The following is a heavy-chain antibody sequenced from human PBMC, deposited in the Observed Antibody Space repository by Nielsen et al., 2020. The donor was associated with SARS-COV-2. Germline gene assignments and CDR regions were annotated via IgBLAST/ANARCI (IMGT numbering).Heavy chain of an antibody. D-gene: IGHD5-18*01. CDR3: ARGKLTATVFNYYYGMDV. CDR2: MNPNSGNT. Sequence: WVRQAPGQGLEWMGWMNPNSGNTGYAQKFQGRVTMTRNTSISTAYMELSSLRSEDTAVYYCARGKLTATVFNYYYGMDVWGQGTTVTSP. V-gene: IGHV1-8*01. J-gene: IGHJ6*02.